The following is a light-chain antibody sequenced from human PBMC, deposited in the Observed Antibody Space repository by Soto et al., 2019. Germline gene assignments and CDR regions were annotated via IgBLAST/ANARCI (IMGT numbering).Light chain of an antibody. Sequence: EIVLTQSPATLSLSPGERATLSCRASQSVSSYLAWYQQKPGQAPMLLIYDASNRATGIPARFSGSGSGTDFTLTISSLEPEDFAVYYCQQRSNGYTFGQGTKLEIK. CDR1: QSVSSY. CDR2: DAS. CDR3: QQRSNGYT. V-gene: IGKV3-11*01. J-gene: IGKJ2*01.